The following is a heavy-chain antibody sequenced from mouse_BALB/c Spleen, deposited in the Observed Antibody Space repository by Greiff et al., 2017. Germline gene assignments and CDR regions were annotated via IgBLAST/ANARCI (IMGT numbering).Heavy chain of an antibody. CDR3: ARDLYGNLPYWYFDV. CDR1: GYTFTSYV. J-gene: IGHJ1*01. Sequence: EVQLQQSGPELVKPGASVKMSCKASGYTFTSYVMHWVKQKPGQGLEWIGYINPYNDGTKYNEKFKGKATLTSDKSSSTAYMELSSLTSEGSAVYYCARDLYGNLPYWYFDVWGAGTTVTVSS. V-gene: IGHV1-14*01. CDR2: INPYNDGT. D-gene: IGHD2-1*01.